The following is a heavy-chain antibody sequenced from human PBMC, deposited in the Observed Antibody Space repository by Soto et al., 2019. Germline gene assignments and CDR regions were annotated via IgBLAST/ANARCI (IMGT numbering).Heavy chain of an antibody. CDR2: IKFDGSGI. V-gene: IGHV3-7*01. Sequence: EVQLVESGGKVVQPGGSLRLSCVASGFTFSVYWMSWVRQAPGEGLEWVARIKFDGSGIQYAESVKGRFSISRDNAGNSVYLQMNSLRAEDTAVYYCARDSGYSSVDSVNHYFDYWGQEALVTVTS. D-gene: IGHD5-12*01. J-gene: IGHJ4*02. CDR1: GFTFSVYW. CDR3: ARDSGYSSVDSVNHYFDY.